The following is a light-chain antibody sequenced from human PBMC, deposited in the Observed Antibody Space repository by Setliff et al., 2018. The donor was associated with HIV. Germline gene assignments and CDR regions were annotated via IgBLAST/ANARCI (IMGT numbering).Light chain of an antibody. CDR2: EVN. CDR3: SSYAGSKNV. CDR1: SSDVGGFNY. J-gene: IGLJ1*01. Sequence: QSALTQPPSASGSPGQSVTISCTGTSSDVGGFNYVSWYQQHPGKAPKLMIYEVNKRPSGVPDRFSGSKSGNTASLTVSGLQAEDEAEYYCSSYAGSKNVFGTGTK. V-gene: IGLV2-8*01.